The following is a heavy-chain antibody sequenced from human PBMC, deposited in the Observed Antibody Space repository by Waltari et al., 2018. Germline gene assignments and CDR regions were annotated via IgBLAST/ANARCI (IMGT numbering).Heavy chain of an antibody. CDR1: GFTFRNFA. CDR2: VSFDGDSN. V-gene: IGHV3-30*10. CDR3: ARGRGFYDNFGDVAFET. J-gene: IGHJ3*02. Sequence: QVQMVQSGGGVVQPGRSVTLSFPASGFTFRNFAIHWVRQAPGKGLEWLAVVSFDGDSNNHIDSLKGRINISRDNSKNTLFLQMNSLRPEDTATYYCARGRGFYDNFGDVAFETWGQGTLVIVSS. D-gene: IGHD3-22*01.